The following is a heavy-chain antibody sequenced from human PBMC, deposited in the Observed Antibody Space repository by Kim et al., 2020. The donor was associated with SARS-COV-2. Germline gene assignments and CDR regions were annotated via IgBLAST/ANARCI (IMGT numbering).Heavy chain of an antibody. CDR3: ARVLQAMATITYYYYGMDV. Sequence: GGSLRLSCAASGFTFSSYAMHWVRQAPGKGLEWVAVISYDGSNKYYADSVKGRFTISRDNSKNTLYLQMNSLRAEDTAVYYCARVLQAMATITYYYYGMDVWGQGTTVTVSS. V-gene: IGHV3-30*04. CDR2: ISYDGSNK. CDR1: GFTFSSYA. J-gene: IGHJ6*02. D-gene: IGHD5-12*01.